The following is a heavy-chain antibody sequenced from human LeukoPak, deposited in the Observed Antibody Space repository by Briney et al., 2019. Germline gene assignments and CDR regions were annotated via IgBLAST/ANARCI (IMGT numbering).Heavy chain of an antibody. CDR1: GGSFSGYY. D-gene: IGHD3-22*01. J-gene: IGHJ4*02. CDR2: INHSGST. Sequence: SETLSLTCAVYGGSFSGYYWSWIRQPPGKGLEWIGEINHSGSTNYNPSLKSRVTISVDTSKNQFSLKLSSVTAADTAVYYCARMGTMIGLWGQGTLVTVSS. V-gene: IGHV4-34*01. CDR3: ARMGTMIGL.